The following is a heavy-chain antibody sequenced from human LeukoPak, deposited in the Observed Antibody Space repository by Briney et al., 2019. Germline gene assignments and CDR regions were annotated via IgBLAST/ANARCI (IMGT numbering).Heavy chain of an antibody. CDR1: GYTFTGYY. J-gene: IGHJ4*02. Sequence: GASVKVSCKASGYTFTGYYMHWVRQAPGQGLEWMGWINPNSGGTDYAQKFQGRVTMTRDTSISTAYMELSSLSSDDTAVYYCARGSLVVVTASFDYWGQGTLVTVSS. CDR3: ARGSLVVVTASFDY. V-gene: IGHV1-2*02. CDR2: INPNSGGT. D-gene: IGHD2-21*02.